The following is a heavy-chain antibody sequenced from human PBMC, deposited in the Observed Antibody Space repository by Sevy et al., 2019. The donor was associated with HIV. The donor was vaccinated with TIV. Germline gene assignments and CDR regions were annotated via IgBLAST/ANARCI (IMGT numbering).Heavy chain of an antibody. CDR3: TTDWGGYSSSSANYYYYGMDV. Sequence: GGSLRLSCAASGFTFSNAWMSWVRQAPGKGLEWVGRIKSKTDGGTTDYAAPVKGRFTISRDDSKNTLYLQMNSLKTEDTAVYYCTTDWGGYSSSSANYYYYGMDVWGQRTTVTVSS. J-gene: IGHJ6*02. V-gene: IGHV3-15*01. CDR2: IKSKTDGGTT. CDR1: GFTFSNAW. D-gene: IGHD6-6*01.